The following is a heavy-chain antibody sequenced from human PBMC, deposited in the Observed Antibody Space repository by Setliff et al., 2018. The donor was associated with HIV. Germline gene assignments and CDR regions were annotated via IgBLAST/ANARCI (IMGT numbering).Heavy chain of an antibody. Sequence: GGSLRLSCAASGFTFSSYGMHWVRQAPGKGLEWVAFIRYDGSNKYYADSVKGRFTISRDNSKNTLYLQINNLRAEDTAVYYCAKDLSSWQGSMDFWGQGTTVTVSS. J-gene: IGHJ6*02. CDR1: GFTFSSYG. D-gene: IGHD6-13*01. CDR3: AKDLSSWQGSMDF. V-gene: IGHV3-30*02. CDR2: IRYDGSNK.